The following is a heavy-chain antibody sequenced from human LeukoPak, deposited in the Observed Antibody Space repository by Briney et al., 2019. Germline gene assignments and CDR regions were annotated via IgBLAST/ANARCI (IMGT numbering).Heavy chain of an antibody. CDR3: ARGRGGYDNFDY. CDR1: GFTFSTPW. CDR2: ISSSSSYI. J-gene: IGHJ4*02. Sequence: GGSLRLSCAASGFTFSTPWMNWVRQAPGKGLEWVSSISSSSSYIYYADSVKGRFTISRDNAKNSLYLQMNSLRAEDTAVYYCARGRGGYDNFDYWGQGTLVTVSS. D-gene: IGHD5-12*01. V-gene: IGHV3-21*01.